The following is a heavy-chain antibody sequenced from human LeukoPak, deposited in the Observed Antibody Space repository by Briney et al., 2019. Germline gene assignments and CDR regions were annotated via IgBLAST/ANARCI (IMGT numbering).Heavy chain of an antibody. V-gene: IGHV4-59*07. CDR1: GGSISRYY. CDR2: IYDSGDT. Sequence: PSDTLSLTCTVSGGSISRYYWSWIRQPPGKGLEWIGYIYDSGDTNFNPSLKSRFTISIDTPKNQFSLKLTSVTAADTAVYYCARGGGAAGYNYEFDYWGQGTLVTVSS. CDR3: ARGGGAAGYNYEFDY. J-gene: IGHJ4*02. D-gene: IGHD5-24*01.